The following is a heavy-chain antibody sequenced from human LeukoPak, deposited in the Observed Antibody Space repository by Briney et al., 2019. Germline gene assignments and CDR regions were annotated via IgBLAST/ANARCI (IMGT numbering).Heavy chain of an antibody. V-gene: IGHV4-39*01. CDR1: GGSISNKDFY. CDR2: IYYSGST. Sequence: SETLSLTCIVSGGSISNKDFYWGWIRQPPGKGLEWIGSIYYSGSTYYNPSLKSRVTISVETANNRFSLKLRSVTAADTAVYYCAKRGAGPFDYWGQGTLVTVSS. CDR3: AKRGAGPFDY. J-gene: IGHJ4*02. D-gene: IGHD6-19*01.